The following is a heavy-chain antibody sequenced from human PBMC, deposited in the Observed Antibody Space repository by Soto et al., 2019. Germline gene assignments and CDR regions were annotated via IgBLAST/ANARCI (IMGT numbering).Heavy chain of an antibody. CDR2: IYHSGST. D-gene: IGHD4-17*01. Sequence: QVELQESGPGLVKPSGTLSLTCVVSSGSISSSNWWSWVRQPPGKGLEWIGEIYHSGSTNYNPSLKSRVTISVDKSKNHFSLKLNSVTAADTAVYYCAVTTVTYYYHYMDVWGKGTTVTVSS. CDR3: AVTTVTYYYHYMDV. J-gene: IGHJ6*03. V-gene: IGHV4-4*02. CDR1: SGSISSSNW.